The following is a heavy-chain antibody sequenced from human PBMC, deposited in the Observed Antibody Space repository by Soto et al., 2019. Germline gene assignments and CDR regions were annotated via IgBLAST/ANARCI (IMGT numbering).Heavy chain of an antibody. CDR2: IYYSGST. D-gene: IGHD1-1*01. V-gene: IGHV4-61*08. Sequence: SETLSLTCTVSGGSVRSGGYYWSWIRQPPGKGLEWIGYIYYSGSTNYNPSLKSRVTISVDTSKNQFSLKLSSVTAADAAVYYCARVRGTGTPYYYYYYGMDVWGQGTTVTVSS. CDR1: GGSVRSGGYY. J-gene: IGHJ6*02. CDR3: ARVRGTGTPYYYYYYGMDV.